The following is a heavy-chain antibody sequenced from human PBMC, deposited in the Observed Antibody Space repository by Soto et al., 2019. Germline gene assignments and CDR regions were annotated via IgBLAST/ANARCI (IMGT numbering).Heavy chain of an antibody. D-gene: IGHD6-19*01. V-gene: IGHV2-5*02. CDR2: IYWDDDN. J-gene: IGHJ4*02. CDR3: AHAFVYSSGWTFDY. Sequence: GLDLEWLALIYWDDDNRSSPSLKSRLTITKDTSKNQVVLTMTNMDPVDSATYYCAHAFVYSSGWTFDYWGQGTLVTVSS.